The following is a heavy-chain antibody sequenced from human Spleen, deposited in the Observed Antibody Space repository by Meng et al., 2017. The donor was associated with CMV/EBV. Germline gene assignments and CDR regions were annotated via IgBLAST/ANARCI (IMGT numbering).Heavy chain of an antibody. J-gene: IGHJ5*02. V-gene: IGHV4-34*01. CDR2: INHSGRT. CDR1: GSSRGYS. CDR3: ARGTIFTDTEQQPPRFDP. D-gene: IGHD6-13*01. Sequence: GSSRGYSRSWTRQPPGKGLEWIGEINHSGRTNYNPSLKSRVTISVDTSKNQFSLKLSSVTTADTAVYYCARGTIFTDTEQQPPRFDPWGQGTLVTVSS.